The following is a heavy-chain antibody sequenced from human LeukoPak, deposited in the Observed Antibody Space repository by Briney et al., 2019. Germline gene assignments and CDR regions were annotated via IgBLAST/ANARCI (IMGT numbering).Heavy chain of an antibody. Sequence: PSETLSLSCAVSGGSISSYYWSWIRQPPGKGLEWIGYIYYSGSTNYNPSLKSRVTISVDTSKNQFSLKLSSVTAADTAVYYCARHWTYWGQGTLVTVSS. V-gene: IGHV4-59*08. CDR2: IYYSGST. D-gene: IGHD3/OR15-3a*01. CDR1: GGSISSYY. J-gene: IGHJ4*02. CDR3: ARHWTY.